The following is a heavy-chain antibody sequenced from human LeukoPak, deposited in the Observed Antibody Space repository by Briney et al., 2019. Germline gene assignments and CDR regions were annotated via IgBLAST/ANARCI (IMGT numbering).Heavy chain of an antibody. Sequence: GESLKISCKGSGYSFTSYWIGWVRQMPGKGLEWMGIIYPGDSDTRYSPSFQGQVTISADKSISTAYLQWSSLKASDTAMYYCARQHQLYYYGMDVWGQGTTVIVSS. CDR1: GYSFTSYW. CDR2: IYPGDSDT. CDR3: ARQHQLYYYGMDV. J-gene: IGHJ6*02. V-gene: IGHV5-51*01. D-gene: IGHD1-1*01.